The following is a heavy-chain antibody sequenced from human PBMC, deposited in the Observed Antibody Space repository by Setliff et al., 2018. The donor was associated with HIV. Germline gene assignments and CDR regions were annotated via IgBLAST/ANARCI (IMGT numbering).Heavy chain of an antibody. CDR3: ARSIKYYYDSSGYYNLDY. V-gene: IGHV1-69*02. Sequence: SVKVSCKASGGTFSSHTISWVRQAPGQGLEWMGRIIPILGIANYAQKFQGRVTITADKSTSTAYMELSSLRSEDTAVYYCARSIKYYYDSSGYYNLDYWGLGTLVTVSS. D-gene: IGHD3-22*01. CDR2: IIPILGIA. J-gene: IGHJ4*02. CDR1: GGTFSSHT.